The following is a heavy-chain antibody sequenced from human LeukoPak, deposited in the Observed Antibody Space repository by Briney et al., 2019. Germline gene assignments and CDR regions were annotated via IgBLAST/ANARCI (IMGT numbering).Heavy chain of an antibody. CDR3: ASPSGPSNTYYYGSGSYLDY. J-gene: IGHJ4*02. CDR1: GFTFSSYG. V-gene: IGHV3-30*03. D-gene: IGHD3-10*01. Sequence: PGRSLRLSCAASGFTFSSYGMHWVRQAPGKGPEWVAFISYDGSNKYYADSVKGRFTISRDNSKNTLYLQMNSLRAEDTAVYYCASPSGPSNTYYYGSGSYLDYWGQGTLVTVSS. CDR2: ISYDGSNK.